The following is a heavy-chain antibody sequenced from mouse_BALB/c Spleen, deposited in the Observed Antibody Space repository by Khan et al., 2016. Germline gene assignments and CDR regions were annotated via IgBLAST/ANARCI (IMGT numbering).Heavy chain of an antibody. Sequence: VQLQQSGPDLVQPGASVKISCKASGYSFTGYYMYWVKQSHGKSLEWIGRVTPNNGDTRSNQKFKGKAILTVDKSSSTAYMELRSLTSEDSAVYYCARNAMDYWGQGTSLTVSS. CDR1: GYSFTGYY. CDR2: VTPNNGDT. J-gene: IGHJ4*01. CDR3: ARNAMDY. V-gene: IGHV1-26*01.